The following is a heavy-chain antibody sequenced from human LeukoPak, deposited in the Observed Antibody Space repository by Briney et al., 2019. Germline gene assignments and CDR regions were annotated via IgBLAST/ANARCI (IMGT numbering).Heavy chain of an antibody. Sequence: SVKVSCKASGYTFTSYGISWVRQAPGQGLEGMGWISAYNGNTNYAQNLQGRVTMTTDTSTSTAYMELRSLRSDDTAVYYCARDIYGDYGGTFDYWGQGTLVTVSS. CDR2: ISAYNGNT. V-gene: IGHV1-18*01. CDR3: ARDIYGDYGGTFDY. J-gene: IGHJ4*02. D-gene: IGHD4-17*01. CDR1: GYTFTSYG.